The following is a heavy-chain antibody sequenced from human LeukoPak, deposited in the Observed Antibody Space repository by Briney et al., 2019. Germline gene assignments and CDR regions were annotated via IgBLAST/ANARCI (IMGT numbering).Heavy chain of an antibody. D-gene: IGHD3-9*01. V-gene: IGHV1-46*01. CDR2: INPSGGST. CDR1: GYTFTSYY. CDR3: ARERLVPPGFDY. Sequence: GASVKVSCKTSGYTFTSYYMHWVRQAPGQGLEWMGIINPSGGSTSYAQKFQGRVTMTRDTSTSTVYMELSSLRSEDTAVYYCARERLVPPGFDYWGQGTLVTVSS. J-gene: IGHJ4*02.